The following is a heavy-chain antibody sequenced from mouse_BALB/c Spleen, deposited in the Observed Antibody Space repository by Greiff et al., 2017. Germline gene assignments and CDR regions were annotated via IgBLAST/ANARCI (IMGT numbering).Heavy chain of an antibody. Sequence: EVQLQESGPGLVKPSQSLSLTCTVTGYSITSDYAWNWIRQFPGNKLEWMGYISYSGSTSYNPSLKSRISITRDTSKNQFFLQLNSVTTEDTATYYCARQIDSWGYNDMDYWGQGTSVTVSA. D-gene: IGHD3-2*01. CDR1: GYSITSDYA. J-gene: IGHJ4*01. V-gene: IGHV3-2*02. CDR3: ARQIDSWGYNDMDY. CDR2: ISYSGST.